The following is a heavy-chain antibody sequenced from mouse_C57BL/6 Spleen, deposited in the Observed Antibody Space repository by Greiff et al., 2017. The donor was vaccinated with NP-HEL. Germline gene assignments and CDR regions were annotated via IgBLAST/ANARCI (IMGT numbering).Heavy chain of an antibody. CDR2: ISYDGSN. Sequence: DVKLQESGPGLVKPSQSLSLTCSVTGYSITSGYYWNWIRQFPGNKLEWMGYISYDGSNNYNPSLKNRISITRDTSKNQFFLKLNSVTTEDTATYYCASLGHYVDYWGQGTTLTVSS. D-gene: IGHD4-1*01. CDR1: GYSITSGYY. CDR3: ASLGHYVDY. J-gene: IGHJ2*01. V-gene: IGHV3-6*01.